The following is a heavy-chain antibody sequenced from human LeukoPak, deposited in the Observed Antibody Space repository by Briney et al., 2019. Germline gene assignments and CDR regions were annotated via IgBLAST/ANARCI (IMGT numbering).Heavy chain of an antibody. D-gene: IGHD2-15*01. CDR1: GYTFTSYG. V-gene: IGHV1-18*01. Sequence: ASVKVSRKASGYTFTSYGISWVRQAPGQGLEWMGWISAYNGNTDYAQKLQGRVTMTTDTSTSTAYMELRSLRSDDTAVYYCARGGYCSGGSCYAFDYWGQGTLVAVSS. CDR2: ISAYNGNT. J-gene: IGHJ4*02. CDR3: ARGGYCSGGSCYAFDY.